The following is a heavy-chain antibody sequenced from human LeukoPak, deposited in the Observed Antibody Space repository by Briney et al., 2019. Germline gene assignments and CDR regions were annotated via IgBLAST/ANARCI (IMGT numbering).Heavy chain of an antibody. Sequence: PGGSLRLSCAASGFTFSSYGMHWVRQAPGKGLEWVAFIRYDGSNKYYADSVKGRFTISRDNSKNTLYLQMNSLRAEDTAVYYCASAGAAAGPHYYYYYMDVWGKGTTVTVSS. J-gene: IGHJ6*03. CDR2: IRYDGSNK. CDR1: GFTFSSYG. V-gene: IGHV3-30*02. D-gene: IGHD6-13*01. CDR3: ASAGAAAGPHYYYYYMDV.